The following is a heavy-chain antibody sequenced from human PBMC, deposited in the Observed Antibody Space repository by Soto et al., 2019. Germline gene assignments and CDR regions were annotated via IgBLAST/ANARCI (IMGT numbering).Heavy chain of an antibody. D-gene: IGHD3-16*01. CDR1: GFTFSSFG. Sequence: GGSLRLSCAASGFTFSSFGMHWVRQAPGKGLEWVAVISYDGSSKYYADSVKGRFTISRDTSKNTLYLQMNSLRAEDTAVYFCAKTGDTGSDWGRGYFDYWGQGTLVTVSS. CDR2: ISYDGSSK. CDR3: AKTGDTGSDWGRGYFDY. J-gene: IGHJ4*02. V-gene: IGHV3-30*18.